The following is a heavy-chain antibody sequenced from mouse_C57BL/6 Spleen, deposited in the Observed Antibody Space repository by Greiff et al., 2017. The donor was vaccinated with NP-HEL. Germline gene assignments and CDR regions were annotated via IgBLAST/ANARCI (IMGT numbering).Heavy chain of an antibody. CDR2: IYPGDGDT. J-gene: IGHJ3*01. CDR3: ARGNYAWFAY. Sequence: QVQLQQSGAELVKPGASVKISCKASGYAFSSYWMNWVKQRPGKGLEWIGLIYPGDGDTNYNGKFKGKATLTADKSSSTAYMQLSSLTSEDSAGYFCARGNYAWFAYWGQGTLVTVSA. CDR1: GYAFSSYW. D-gene: IGHD2-1*01. V-gene: IGHV1-80*01.